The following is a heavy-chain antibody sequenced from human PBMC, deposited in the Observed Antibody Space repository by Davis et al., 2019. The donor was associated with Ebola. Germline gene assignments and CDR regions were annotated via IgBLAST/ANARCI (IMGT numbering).Heavy chain of an antibody. CDR1: GYTFTNYY. CDR2: INPNSGGT. J-gene: IGHJ6*02. D-gene: IGHD3-10*01. Sequence: ASVKVSCKASGYTFTNYYMHWVRQAPGQGLEWMGWINPNSGGTNYAQKFQGRVTMTRDTSTSTVYMDLCSLRSEDTAVYYCARGLWFTGPPTYGLDVWGQGTTVTVSS. CDR3: ARGLWFTGPPTYGLDV. V-gene: IGHV1-2*02.